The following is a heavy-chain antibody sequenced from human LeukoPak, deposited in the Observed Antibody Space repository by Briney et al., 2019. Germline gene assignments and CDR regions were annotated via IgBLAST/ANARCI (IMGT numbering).Heavy chain of an antibody. D-gene: IGHD3-3*01. CDR1: GGTFSSYA. J-gene: IGHJ6*02. V-gene: IGHV1-69*04. CDR3: ARVTEYYDFWSGLPDYYYYGMDV. Sequence: SVKVSCKASGGTFSSYAISWVRQAPGQGLEWMGRIIPIFGIANYAQKFQGRVTITADKSASTAYMELSSLRSEDTAVYYCARVTEYYDFWSGLPDYYYYGMDVWGQGTTVTVSS. CDR2: IIPIFGIA.